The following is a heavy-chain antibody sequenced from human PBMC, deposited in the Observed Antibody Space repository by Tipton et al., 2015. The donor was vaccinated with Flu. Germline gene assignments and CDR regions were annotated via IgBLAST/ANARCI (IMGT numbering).Heavy chain of an antibody. J-gene: IGHJ4*02. CDR2: ISSSSSYT. CDR3: ARSYDFWSRPSYDY. CDR1: GFTFSDYY. V-gene: IGHV3-11*06. D-gene: IGHD3-3*01. Sequence: GSLRLSCAASGFTFSDYYMSWIRQAPGKGLEWVSYISSSSSYTNYADSVKGRFTISRDNAKNSLYLQMNSLRAEDTAVYYCARSYDFWSRPSYDYWGQGTLVTVSS.